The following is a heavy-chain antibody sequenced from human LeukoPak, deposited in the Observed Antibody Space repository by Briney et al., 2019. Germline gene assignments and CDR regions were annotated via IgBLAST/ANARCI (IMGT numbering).Heavy chain of an antibody. CDR2: ISGSGGST. J-gene: IGHJ4*02. V-gene: IGHV3-23*01. CDR3: AKGTYYEILTGYPPYYFDY. Sequence: PGGSLRLSCAASGFTFSSYAMSWVRQAPGKGLEWVSGISGSGGSTYYADSVKGRFTISRDNSKNTLYLQMNSLRAEDTAVYYCAKGTYYEILTGYPPYYFDYWDQGTLVTVSS. CDR1: GFTFSSYA. D-gene: IGHD3-9*01.